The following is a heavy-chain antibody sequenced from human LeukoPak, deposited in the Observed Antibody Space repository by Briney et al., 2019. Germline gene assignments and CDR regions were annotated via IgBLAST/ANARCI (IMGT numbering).Heavy chain of an antibody. CDR3: AEAPLLLMATITIFGY. Sequence: GGSLRLSCVASGFTFSSYAMTWFRQAPGKGLEWVSSFSGGDGSPYHADSVKGRFTISRDNSKNTLYLQMNSLRAEDTAVYYCAEAPLLLMATITIFGYWGQGTLVTVSS. J-gene: IGHJ4*02. D-gene: IGHD5-24*01. CDR1: GFTFSSYA. CDR2: FSGGDGSP. V-gene: IGHV3-23*01.